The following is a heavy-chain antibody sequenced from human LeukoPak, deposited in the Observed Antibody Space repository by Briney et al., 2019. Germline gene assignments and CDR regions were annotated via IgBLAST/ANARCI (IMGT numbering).Heavy chain of an antibody. V-gene: IGHV1-69*13. D-gene: IGHD2-15*01. J-gene: IGHJ4*02. CDR2: IIPIFGTA. Sequence: ASVKVSCKASGGTFSSYAISWVRQAPGQGVEWMGGIIPIFGTANYAQKFQGRVTITADESTSTAYMELSSLRSEDTAVYYCARGYCSGGSCYHDYWGQGTLVTVSS. CDR3: ARGYCSGGSCYHDY. CDR1: GGTFSSYA.